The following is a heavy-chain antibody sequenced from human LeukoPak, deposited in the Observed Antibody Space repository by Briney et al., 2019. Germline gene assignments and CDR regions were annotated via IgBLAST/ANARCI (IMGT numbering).Heavy chain of an antibody. CDR3: ARSGTKTNGFDY. J-gene: IGHJ4*02. CDR2: IYYSGST. Sequence: KASETLSLTCTVSGGSISTYYWSWIRQPPGKGLEWIGYIYYSGSTNYSPSLQSRGTIYVDTSNNQFSLRLSSVTAADTAMYYCARSGTKTNGFDYWGQGTLVTVSS. CDR1: GGSISTYY. V-gene: IGHV4-59*01. D-gene: IGHD2-8*01.